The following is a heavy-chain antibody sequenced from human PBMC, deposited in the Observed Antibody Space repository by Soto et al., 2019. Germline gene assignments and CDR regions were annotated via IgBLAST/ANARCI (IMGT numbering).Heavy chain of an antibody. D-gene: IGHD4-17*01. CDR3: ARDADYGGSRGGMDV. J-gene: IGHJ6*02. V-gene: IGHV4-31*03. Sequence: QVRLGESGPGLVKPSETLSLICSVSGGSVNNADYFWSWIRHHPENGLEWIGYIYYSGSTRYNPSFKTRATLSIDPSKNQFSLRLNSVTVADTAVYFCARDADYGGSRGGMDVWGRGTTVTVSS. CDR1: GGSVNNADYF. CDR2: IYYSGST.